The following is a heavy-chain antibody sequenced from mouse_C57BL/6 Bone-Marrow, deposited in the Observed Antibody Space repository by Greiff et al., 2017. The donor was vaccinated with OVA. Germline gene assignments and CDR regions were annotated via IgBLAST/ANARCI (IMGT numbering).Heavy chain of an antibody. CDR2: IDPENGDT. CDR3: TTGGIYYGSSYAAY. J-gene: IGHJ3*01. V-gene: IGHV14-4*01. D-gene: IGHD1-1*01. Sequence: VQLQQSGAELVRPGASVKLSCTASGFNIKDDYMHWVKQRPEQGLAWIGWIDPENGDTEYASKFQGKATITADTSSNTAYLQLSSLTSEDTAVYYCTTGGIYYGSSYAAYWGQGTLVTVSA. CDR1: GFNIKDDY.